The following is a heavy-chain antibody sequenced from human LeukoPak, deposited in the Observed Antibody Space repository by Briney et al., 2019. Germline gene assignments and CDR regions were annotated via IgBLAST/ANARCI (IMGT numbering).Heavy chain of an antibody. CDR1: GDSVSSNSAA. D-gene: IGHD6-19*01. CDR3: ARWATIPVAGTFAFDY. CDR2: TYYRSKWYN. V-gene: IGHV6-1*01. J-gene: IGHJ4*02. Sequence: SQTLSLTCAISGDSVSSNSAAWNWIRQSPSRGLEWLGRTYYRSKWYNDYAVSVKSRITINPDTSKNQFSLQLNSVTPEDTAVYYCARWATIPVAGTFAFDYWGQGTLVTVSS.